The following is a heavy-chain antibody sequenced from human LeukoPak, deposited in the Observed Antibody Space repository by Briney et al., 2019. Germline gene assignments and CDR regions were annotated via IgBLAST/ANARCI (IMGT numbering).Heavy chain of an antibody. J-gene: IGHJ4*02. Sequence: GSSVKVSCKASGGTFSSYAISWVRQAPGQGLEWMGRIIPILGIANYAQKFQGRVTITADKSTSTAYMELSSLRSEDTAVYYCAHFEDYGDLYFDYWGQGSLVTVSS. V-gene: IGHV1-69*04. CDR2: IIPILGIA. CDR3: AHFEDYGDLYFDY. CDR1: GGTFSSYA. D-gene: IGHD4-17*01.